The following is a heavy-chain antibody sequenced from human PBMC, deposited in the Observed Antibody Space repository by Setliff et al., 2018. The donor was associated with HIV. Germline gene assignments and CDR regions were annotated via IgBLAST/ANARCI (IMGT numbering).Heavy chain of an antibody. V-gene: IGHV4-61*03. Sequence: SETLSLTCTVSGDSVSSRSYYWSWIRQPPGKGLEWIGHIYYSGSTNYNPSLKSRVTISVDTSKNHFSLKLRSVTAADTAVYYCAQLGMVDDFDYWGQGTLVTVSS. J-gene: IGHJ4*02. CDR1: GDSVSSRSYY. D-gene: IGHD1-1*01. CDR2: IYYSGST. CDR3: AQLGMVDDFDY.